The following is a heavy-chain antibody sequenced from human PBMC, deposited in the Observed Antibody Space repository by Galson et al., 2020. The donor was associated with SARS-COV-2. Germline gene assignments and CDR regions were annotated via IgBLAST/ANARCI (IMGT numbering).Heavy chain of an antibody. D-gene: IGHD3-22*01. V-gene: IGHV2-5*01. CDR2: TYWSDDK. CDR1: GFSLSTSGVG. Sequence: SGPTLVKPTQTLTLTCTFSGFSLSTSGVGVGWIRQPPGKALEWLAVTYWSDDKRYSPSLKSRLTITKDTSKKQVVLTMTNMDPVDTATYYCARQYYYDSSDAFDIWGQGTMVTVSS. J-gene: IGHJ3*02. CDR3: ARQYYYDSSDAFDI.